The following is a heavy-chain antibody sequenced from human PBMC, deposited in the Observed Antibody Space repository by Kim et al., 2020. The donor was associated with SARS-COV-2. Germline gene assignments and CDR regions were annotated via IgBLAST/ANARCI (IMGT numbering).Heavy chain of an antibody. CDR3: AGIMARGVIIMGYYYYG. D-gene: IGHD3-10*01. V-gene: IGHV3-33*01. CDR1: GFTFSSYG. CDR2: IWYDGSNK. J-gene: IGHJ6*01. Sequence: GGSLRLSCAASGFTFSSYGMHWVRQAPGKGLEWVVVIWYDGSNKYYADSVKGRFTISRDNSKNTLYLQMNSLRAEDTAVYYCAGIMARGVIIMGYYYYG.